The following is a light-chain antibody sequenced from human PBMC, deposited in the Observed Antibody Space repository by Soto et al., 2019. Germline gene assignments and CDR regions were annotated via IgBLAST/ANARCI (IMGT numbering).Light chain of an antibody. CDR3: QQYNDYPLT. CDR1: QSVRSW. V-gene: IGKV1-5*03. CDR2: KAS. J-gene: IGKJ4*01. Sequence: DIQMTQSPSTLSASVGDRVTITCRASQSVRSWLAWCQQKPGKAPKVLIYKASSLESGVPSRFSGSGSGTEFTLTISSLQPDDFATYYCQQYNDYPLTFGGGTKVDIK.